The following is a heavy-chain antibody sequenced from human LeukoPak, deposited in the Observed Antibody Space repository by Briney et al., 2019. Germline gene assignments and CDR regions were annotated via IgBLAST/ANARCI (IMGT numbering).Heavy chain of an antibody. CDR1: GGTFSSYA. V-gene: IGHV1-69*13. J-gene: IGHJ5*02. Sequence: SVKVSCKASGGTFSSYAISWVRQAPGQGLEWMVGIIPIFGTANYAQKFQGRVTITADESTSTAYMELSSLRSEDTAVYYCARGTAAGTVPNWFDPWGQGTLVTVSS. CDR2: IIPIFGTA. D-gene: IGHD6-13*01. CDR3: ARGTAAGTVPNWFDP.